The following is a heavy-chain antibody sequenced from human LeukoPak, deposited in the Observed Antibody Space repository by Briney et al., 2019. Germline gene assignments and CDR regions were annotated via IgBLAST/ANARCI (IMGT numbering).Heavy chain of an antibody. Sequence: ASVRVSCKTSGYTFIGYYIHWVRQAPGHGLEWMGWINPNSGDTSYAQKIQDWVTMTRDTSINTAFVELSRLKSDDTAVYYCARGIGAGRLDSWGQGTPVTVSS. CDR1: GYTFIGYY. J-gene: IGHJ4*02. CDR3: ARGIGAGRLDS. D-gene: IGHD6-13*01. V-gene: IGHV1-2*04. CDR2: INPNSGDT.